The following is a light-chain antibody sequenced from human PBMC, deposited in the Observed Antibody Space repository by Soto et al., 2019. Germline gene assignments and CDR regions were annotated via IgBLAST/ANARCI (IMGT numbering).Light chain of an antibody. V-gene: IGLV2-23*01. CDR2: EGS. CDR1: SNDVGNYNL. Sequence: QSALTQPASVSGSPGQSITMSCTGTSNDVGNYNLVSWYQQHPGKAPKLMIYEGSKRPSGVPDRFSGSKSGNTASLTISGLQAEDEADYYCCSYAGTYTWVFGGGTKVTVL. CDR3: CSYAGTYTWV. J-gene: IGLJ3*02.